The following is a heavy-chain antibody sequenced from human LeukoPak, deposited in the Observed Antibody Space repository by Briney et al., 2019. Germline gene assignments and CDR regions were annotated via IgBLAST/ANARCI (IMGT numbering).Heavy chain of an antibody. CDR2: IYYSGST. CDR1: GGSISSYY. Sequence: SETLSLTCTVSGGSISSYYWSWIRQPPGKGLEWIGYIYYSGSTNYNPSLKSRVTISVDTSKNQFSLKLSSVTAADTAVYYCARDGGRNDAFDIWGQGTTVTVSS. CDR3: ARDGGRNDAFDI. V-gene: IGHV4-59*01. D-gene: IGHD1-26*01. J-gene: IGHJ3*02.